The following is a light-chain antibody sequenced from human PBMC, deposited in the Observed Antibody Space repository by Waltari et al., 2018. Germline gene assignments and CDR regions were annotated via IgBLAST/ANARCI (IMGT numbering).Light chain of an antibody. V-gene: IGKV3-20*01. CDR2: DAS. CDR3: QKYGTLPAT. Sequence: EIVLTQSPGTLSLSPGERATLSCRASQSVSKYLAWYQQKPGQAPMLLIYDASTRATGIPDRFSGSGWGTDFSLTISRLEPEDFAVYYCQKYGTLPATFGQGTKVQMK. J-gene: IGKJ1*01. CDR1: QSVSKY.